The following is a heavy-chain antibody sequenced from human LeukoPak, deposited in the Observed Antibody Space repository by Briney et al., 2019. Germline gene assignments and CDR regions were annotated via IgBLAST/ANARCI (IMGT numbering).Heavy chain of an antibody. CDR3: ARLNYYDSSGYGLDY. CDR2: IYPGESDT. J-gene: IGHJ4*02. CDR1: GYSFTSYW. Sequence: GESLKISCKGSGYSFTSYWIGRGRQMPGKGLEWMGIIYPGESDTRYSPSFQGQVTISADKSVSTTYLQWSSLKASDTAMYYCARLNYYDSSGYGLDYWGQGTLVTVSS. D-gene: IGHD3-22*01. V-gene: IGHV5-51*01.